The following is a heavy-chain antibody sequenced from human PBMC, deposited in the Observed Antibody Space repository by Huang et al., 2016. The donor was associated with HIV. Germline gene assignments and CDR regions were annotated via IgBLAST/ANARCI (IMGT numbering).Heavy chain of an antibody. D-gene: IGHD6-19*01. CDR1: GGSFSGYY. J-gene: IGHJ4*02. CDR2: INHSGST. V-gene: IGHV4-34*01. CDR3: ASMSSGWFHYFDY. Sequence: QVQLQQWGAGLLKPSETLSLTCAVYGGSFSGYYWSWIRQPPGKGLAWIGEINHSGSTNYNPALKSRVTISVDTSKNQFSLKLSSVTAADTAVYYCASMSSGWFHYFDYWGQGTLVTVSS.